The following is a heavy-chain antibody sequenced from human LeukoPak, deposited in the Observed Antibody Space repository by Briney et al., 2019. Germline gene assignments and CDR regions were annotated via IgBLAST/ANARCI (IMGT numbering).Heavy chain of an antibody. Sequence: GGSLRLSCAASGFTFDDYPMHWVRQAPGKGLEWVSLISEDGVKPYYADSVRGRFTISRDNSDNSLYLQMNSLRTEDTVLYYCAKEIDTLGTNAFDIWGQGTMVTVSS. CDR1: GFTFDDYP. CDR3: AKEIDTLGTNAFDI. V-gene: IGHV3-43*02. D-gene: IGHD2-15*01. CDR2: ISEDGVKP. J-gene: IGHJ3*02.